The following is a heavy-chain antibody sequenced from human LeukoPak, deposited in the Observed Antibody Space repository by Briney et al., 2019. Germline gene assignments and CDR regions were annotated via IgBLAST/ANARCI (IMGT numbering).Heavy chain of an antibody. V-gene: IGHV4-30-2*01. Sequence: SQTLSLTCAVSGGSISSGGYSWSWIRQPPGTGLEWIGYIYHSGSTYYNPSLKSRVTISVDRSKNQFSLKLSSVTAADTAVYYCARGGYVGMSGLDYWGQGTLVTVSS. CDR2: IYHSGST. CDR3: ARGGYVGMSGLDY. J-gene: IGHJ4*02. D-gene: IGHD3-10*02. CDR1: GGSISSGGYS.